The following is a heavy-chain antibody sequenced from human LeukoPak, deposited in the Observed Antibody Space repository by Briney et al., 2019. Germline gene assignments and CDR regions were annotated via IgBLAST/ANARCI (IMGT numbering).Heavy chain of an antibody. J-gene: IGHJ3*02. Sequence: GASVKVSCKASGYAFTSYGISWVRQAPGQGLEWMGWISAYNGNTNYAQKLQGRVTMTTDTSTSTAYMELRSLRSDDTAVYYCARAQYGDYGYHDALDIWGQGTMVTVPS. CDR3: ARAQYGDYGYHDALDI. CDR2: ISAYNGNT. V-gene: IGHV1-18*01. D-gene: IGHD4-17*01. CDR1: GYAFTSYG.